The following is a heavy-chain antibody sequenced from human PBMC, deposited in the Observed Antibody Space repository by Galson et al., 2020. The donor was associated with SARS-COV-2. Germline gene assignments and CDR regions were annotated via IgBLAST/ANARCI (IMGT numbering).Heavy chain of an antibody. V-gene: IGHV4-39*07. D-gene: IGHD6-25*01. CDR2: IYYTGIT. CDR3: ARKTATFDD. J-gene: IGHJ5*02. Sequence: ASETLSLTCSVSGGFMSSTSYYWGWIRQPPGKGLEWIGSIYYTGITFYHPSLKSRVTISGDRSKSQFSLSLTSVTAADTAVYYCARKTATFDDWGPGIRVTVSS. CDR1: GGFMSSTSYY.